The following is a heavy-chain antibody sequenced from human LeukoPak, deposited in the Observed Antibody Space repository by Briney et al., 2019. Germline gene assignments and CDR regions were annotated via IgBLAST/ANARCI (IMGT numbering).Heavy chain of an antibody. CDR3: AKYLDQFDY. CDR2: ISYDGSNK. V-gene: IGHV3-30*18. J-gene: IGHJ4*02. CDR1: GFAFSSYG. Sequence: GGSLRLSCAASGFAFSSYGMHWVRQAPGKGLEWVAVISYDGSNKFYVDSAKGRFTISRDSSKNTLYLQMNSLRAEDTAVYYCAKYLDQFDYWGQGTLVTVSS. D-gene: IGHD2-2*03.